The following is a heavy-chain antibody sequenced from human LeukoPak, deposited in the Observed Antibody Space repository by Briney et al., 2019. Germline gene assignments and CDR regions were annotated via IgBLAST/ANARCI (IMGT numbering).Heavy chain of an antibody. D-gene: IGHD6-6*01. V-gene: IGHV1-69*04. CDR1: GGTFSSYA. CDR3: ARGRLVAARRAVGWFDP. Sequence: GASVKVSCKASGGTFSSYAISWVRQAPGQGLEWMGRIIPILGIANYAQKFQGRVTITADKSTSTAYMELSSLRSEDTAVYYCARGRLVAARRAVGWFDPWGQGTLVTVSS. CDR2: IIPILGIA. J-gene: IGHJ5*02.